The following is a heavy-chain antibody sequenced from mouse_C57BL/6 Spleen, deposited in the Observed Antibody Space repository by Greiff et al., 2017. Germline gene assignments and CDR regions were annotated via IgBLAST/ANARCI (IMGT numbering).Heavy chain of an antibody. CDR2: IYPGSGST. V-gene: IGHV1-55*01. CDR1: GYTFTSYW. J-gene: IGHJ4*01. CDR3: AREGGFITTVVGAMDY. D-gene: IGHD1-1*01. Sequence: VQLQQPGAELVKPGASVKMSCKASGYTFTSYWITWVKQRPGQGLEWIGDIYPGSGSTNYNEKFKSKATLTVDTSSSTAYMQLSSLTSEDSAVYYGAREGGFITTVVGAMDYWGQGTSVTVSS.